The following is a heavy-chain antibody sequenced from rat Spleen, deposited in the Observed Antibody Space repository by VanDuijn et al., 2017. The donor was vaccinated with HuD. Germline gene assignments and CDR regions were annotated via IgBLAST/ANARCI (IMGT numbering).Heavy chain of an antibody. V-gene: IGHV5S23*01. CDR2: ISTGGVNT. Sequence: EVQLVESGGGLVQPERYLKLSCAASGFTFSNYYMAWVRQAPTKGLEWVASISTGGVNTYYRDCVKGRFTISIDNAKSTLYLQMDSRRSEDTATYYWARLRYNPFDYWGQGVMVTVSS. CDR3: ARLRYNPFDY. CDR1: GFTFSNYY. J-gene: IGHJ2*01. D-gene: IGHD1-5*01.